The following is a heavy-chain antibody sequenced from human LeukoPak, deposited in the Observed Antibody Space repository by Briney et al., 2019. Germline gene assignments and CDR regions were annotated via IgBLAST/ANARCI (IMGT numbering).Heavy chain of an antibody. J-gene: IGHJ3*02. Sequence: PSETLSLTCTVSGYSISSGYYWGWIRQPPGKGLEWTGSIYHSGSTYYNPSLKSRVTISVDTSKNQFSLKLSSVTAADTAVYYCARVRRDGYIGRDAFDIWGQGTMVTVSS. CDR1: GYSISSGYY. V-gene: IGHV4-38-2*02. CDR3: ARVRRDGYIGRDAFDI. CDR2: IYHSGST. D-gene: IGHD5-24*01.